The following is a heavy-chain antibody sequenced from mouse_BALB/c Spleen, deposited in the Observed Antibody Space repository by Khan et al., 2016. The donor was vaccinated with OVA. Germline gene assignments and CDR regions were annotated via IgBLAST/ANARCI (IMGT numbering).Heavy chain of an antibody. CDR3: VRDGADERNDGCFAY. Sequence: QVQLQQSGAELARPGASVKLSCKASGYTFTSYTIHWIKKRPGQGLEWIGYINPGTDYTNYNEKFKDKATLTADKSSTTAYMQLSSLKSDDSAVYNGVRDGADERNDGCFAYWGLGTLVTVSA. V-gene: IGHV1-4*01. CDR1: GYTFTSYT. D-gene: IGHD2-14*01. J-gene: IGHJ3*01. CDR2: INPGTDYT.